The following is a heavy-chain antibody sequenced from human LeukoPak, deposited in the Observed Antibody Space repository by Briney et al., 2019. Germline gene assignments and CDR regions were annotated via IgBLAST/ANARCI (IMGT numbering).Heavy chain of an antibody. CDR2: INQDRSED. Sequence: GGSLRLSCAASGFTFSNYWMTWVRQAPGKGLDWVAHINQDRSEDHYMDSVKARFTISRDNAKNSLSLQMNSLRAEDTAVYYCVRDGGVSGYDLLDYWGQGTLVTVSS. J-gene: IGHJ4*02. CDR1: GFTFSNYW. D-gene: IGHD5-12*01. V-gene: IGHV3-7*01. CDR3: VRDGGVSGYDLLDY.